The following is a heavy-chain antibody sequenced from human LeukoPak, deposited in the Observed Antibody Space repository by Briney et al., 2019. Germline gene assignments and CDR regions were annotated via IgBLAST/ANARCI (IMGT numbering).Heavy chain of an antibody. CDR2: ISANNGNT. D-gene: IGHD4/OR15-4a*01. CDR1: VYTFTIYG. CDR3: ARTPRRLLGANPLFFDC. J-gene: IGHJ4*02. Sequence: GASVTVSFTCSVYTFTIYGINWVRQAPAQGLEWMGWISANNGNTNHSHNLQGRVSMTTDTCTSTAYMELRMLTSADTTVYYCARTPRRLLGANPLFFDCCGQATLVSASS. V-gene: IGHV1-18*04.